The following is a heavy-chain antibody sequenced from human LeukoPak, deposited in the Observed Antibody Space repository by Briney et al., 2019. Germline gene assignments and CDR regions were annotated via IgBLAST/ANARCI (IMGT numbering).Heavy chain of an antibody. Sequence: SETLSLTCTVSGXSISSYYGSWIRQPPGKGLEWIGYIYYSGSTNYNPSLKSRVTISVDTSKNQFSLKLSSVTAADTAVYYCARSYSYGTDYWGQGTLVTVSS. CDR2: IYYSGST. CDR3: ARSYSYGTDY. D-gene: IGHD5-18*01. V-gene: IGHV4-59*08. J-gene: IGHJ4*02. CDR1: GXSISSYY.